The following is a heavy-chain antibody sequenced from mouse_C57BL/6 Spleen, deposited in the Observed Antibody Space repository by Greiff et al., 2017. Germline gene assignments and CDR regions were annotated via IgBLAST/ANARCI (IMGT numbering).Heavy chain of an antibody. Sequence: QVQLQQSGAELMKPGASVKLSCKATGYTFTGYWIAWVKQRPGHGLEWIGEILPGSGSTNYNEKFKGKATFTADSSANTAYMQLSRLTTEDSSIYYCASTLVPYYFGYWGQGTTLTVSS. V-gene: IGHV1-9*01. CDR2: ILPGSGST. CDR3: ASTLVPYYFGY. D-gene: IGHD1-1*01. J-gene: IGHJ2*01. CDR1: GYTFTGYW.